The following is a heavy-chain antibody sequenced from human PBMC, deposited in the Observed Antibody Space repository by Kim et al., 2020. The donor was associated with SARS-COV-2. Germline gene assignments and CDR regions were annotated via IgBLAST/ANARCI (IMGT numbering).Heavy chain of an antibody. D-gene: IGHD3-16*02. CDR1: GYSFTSYW. CDR2: IYPGDSDT. Sequence: GESLKISCKGSGYSFTSYWIGWVRQMPGKGLEWMGIIYPGDSDTRYSPSFQGQVTISADKSISTAYLQWSSLKASDTAMYYCARAEGVTDDDYVWGSYRYRNFDYRRQGTLVTVSS. V-gene: IGHV5-51*01. J-gene: IGHJ4*02. CDR3: ARAEGVTDDDYVWGSYRYRNFDY.